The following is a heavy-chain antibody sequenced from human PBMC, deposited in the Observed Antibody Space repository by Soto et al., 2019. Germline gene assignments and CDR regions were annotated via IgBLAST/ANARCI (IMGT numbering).Heavy chain of an antibody. Sequence: EVQLLESGGGLVQPGGSLRLSCAASGFTFSSYAMSWVRQAPGKGLEWVSAISGSGGSTYYADSVKGRFTISRDNSKNTLYLQMNSLSAEDTAVYYCAKVMVSIGWFDPWGQGTLVTVSS. V-gene: IGHV3-23*01. J-gene: IGHJ5*02. CDR1: GFTFSSYA. CDR2: ISGSGGST. CDR3: AKVMVSIGWFDP. D-gene: IGHD2-8*01.